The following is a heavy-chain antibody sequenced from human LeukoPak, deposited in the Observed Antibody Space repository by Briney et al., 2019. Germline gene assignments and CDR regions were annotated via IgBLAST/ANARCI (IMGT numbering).Heavy chain of an antibody. V-gene: IGHV3-21*04. CDR2: ITRSGTYI. J-gene: IGHJ4*02. CDR3: ATINFRPY. CDR1: GFSVSSNY. Sequence: GGSLRLSCAASGFSVSSNYMNWVRQAPGKAMEWVSSITRSGTYIFYADSVKGRFTISRDDAKNSLFLQMNSLRAEDTAIYYCATINFRPYWGQGTLVTVSS. D-gene: IGHD1-1*01.